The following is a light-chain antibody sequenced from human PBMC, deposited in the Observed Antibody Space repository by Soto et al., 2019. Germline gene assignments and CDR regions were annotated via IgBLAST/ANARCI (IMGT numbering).Light chain of an antibody. Sequence: EIVLMQSPGTLPLSPGERATLSCRASHSVGTYLNWYQQKPGQAPRLLIYGASNRATGIPDRFSGSGSGTDFTLTISRLEPEDFAVYYCQQYGRSPLFTFGPGTTVDIK. CDR2: GAS. J-gene: IGKJ3*01. CDR1: HSVGTY. V-gene: IGKV3-20*01. CDR3: QQYGRSPLFT.